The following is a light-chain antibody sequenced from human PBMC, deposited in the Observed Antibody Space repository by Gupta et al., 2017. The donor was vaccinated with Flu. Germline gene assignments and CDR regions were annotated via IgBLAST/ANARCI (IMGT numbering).Light chain of an antibody. CDR2: EAN. CDR1: SSDVGSYNL. J-gene: IGLJ3*02. V-gene: IGLV2-23*01. CDR3: CSYSGSNMP. Sequence: QSALTQPASVSGSPGQSITISCTGTSSDVGSYNLVSWYQQHPGKAPKLIIYEANKRPAGVSNRFSGSKSGNTASLTISGRQAEDEADYYCCSYSGSNMPFGGGTRVTVL.